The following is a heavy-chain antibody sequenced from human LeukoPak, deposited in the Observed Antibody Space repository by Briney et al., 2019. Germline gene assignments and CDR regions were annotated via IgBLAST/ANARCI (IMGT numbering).Heavy chain of an antibody. CDR2: ISSSSSRT. D-gene: IGHD6-19*01. V-gene: IGHV3-11*03. CDR1: GFTFSDYY. CDR3: TGFYRDSSGWYEGRDY. J-gene: IGHJ4*02. Sequence: PGESLRLSCAASGFTFSDYYMSWIRQAPGQGLEWVSYISSSSSRTTYAESVKGRFTISRDNAKNSVYLQMNSLRAEDTAVYYCTGFYRDSSGWYEGRDYWGQGTLVTVSP.